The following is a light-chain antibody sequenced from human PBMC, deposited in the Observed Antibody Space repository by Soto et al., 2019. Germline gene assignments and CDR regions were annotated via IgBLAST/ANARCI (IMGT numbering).Light chain of an antibody. V-gene: IGKV1-39*01. CDR3: QQADSFPIT. CDR1: QFISRY. CDR2: AAF. J-gene: IGKJ5*01. Sequence: DIQMTQSPSSLSASVGDRVTITCRASQFISRYLNWYQQKPGTAPKLLIYAAFILQSGVPSRFSGYGSGTDFTLSISSLQPEDFATYYCQQADSFPITFGQGTRLEIK.